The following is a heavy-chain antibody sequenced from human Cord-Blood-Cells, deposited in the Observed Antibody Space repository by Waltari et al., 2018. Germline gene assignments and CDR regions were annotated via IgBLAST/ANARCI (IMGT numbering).Heavy chain of an antibody. V-gene: IGHV1-8*03. D-gene: IGHD1-7*01. Sequence: QVQLVQSGAEVKKPGASVKVSCKASGYTFTSYDINWVRQATGQGLEWMGWMNPNSGNTGYAQKFQGRVTITRNTSISTAYMELSSLRSEDTAVYYCVGKYNWNYGDAFDICGQGTMVTVSS. CDR1: GYTFTSYD. CDR2: MNPNSGNT. J-gene: IGHJ3*02. CDR3: VGKYNWNYGDAFDI.